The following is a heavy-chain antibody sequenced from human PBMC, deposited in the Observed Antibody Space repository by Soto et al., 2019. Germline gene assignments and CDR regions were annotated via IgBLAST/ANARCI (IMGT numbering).Heavy chain of an antibody. D-gene: IGHD3-10*01. CDR1: GFSLSDYS. V-gene: IGHV3-48*02. CDR3: ARDRYFGSGRSAAFDI. Sequence: GGSLRLSCAAXGFSLSDYSMNWVRQAPGKGLEWVSYITSSSWVIYYADSVKGRFTISRDNAKNSLYLQMNSLRDEDTAVYFCARDRYFGSGRSAAFDIWGQGTMVTVSS. J-gene: IGHJ3*02. CDR2: ITSSSWVI.